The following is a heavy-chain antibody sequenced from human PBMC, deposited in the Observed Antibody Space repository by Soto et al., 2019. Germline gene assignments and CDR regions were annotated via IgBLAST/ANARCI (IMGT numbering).Heavy chain of an antibody. Sequence: VQLLESGGGLVQPGGSLRLSCAASGFTFSSYAMSWVRQAPGKGLEWVAVISYDGSNKYYADSVKGRFTISRDNSKNTLYLQMNSLRVEDTAVYYCANWFDPWGQGTLVTVSS. V-gene: IGHV3-30*18. CDR1: GFTFSSYA. CDR3: ANWFDP. J-gene: IGHJ5*02. CDR2: ISYDGSNK.